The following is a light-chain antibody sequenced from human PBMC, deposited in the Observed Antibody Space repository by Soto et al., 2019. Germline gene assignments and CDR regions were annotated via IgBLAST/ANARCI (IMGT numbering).Light chain of an antibody. CDR2: AAS. CDR1: QGISSY. V-gene: IGKV1-8*01. J-gene: IGKJ4*01. CDR3: KQYYSYPLT. Sequence: AIRMTQSPSSLSASTGDRVTITCRASQGISSYLAWYQQKPGKAPKLLIYAASTLQSGIPSRFSGSGSGTDFTLTISCLQSEDFATYYCKQYYSYPLTFCWGTKLDIK.